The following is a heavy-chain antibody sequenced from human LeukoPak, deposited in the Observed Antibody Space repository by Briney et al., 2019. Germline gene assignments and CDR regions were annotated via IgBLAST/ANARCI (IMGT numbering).Heavy chain of an antibody. CDR2: IYYSGNT. CDR3: ARHRQNTALDECYFDY. CDR1: GGSISGYY. D-gene: IGHD5-18*01. Sequence: SETLSLTCTVSGGSISGYYFSWIRQPPGRGLQWIGYIYYSGNTNYNPSLKGRVTISVDTSKNQFSLKLSSVTAADTAVYYCARHRQNTALDECYFDYWGQGTLVTVSS. V-gene: IGHV4-59*08. J-gene: IGHJ4*02.